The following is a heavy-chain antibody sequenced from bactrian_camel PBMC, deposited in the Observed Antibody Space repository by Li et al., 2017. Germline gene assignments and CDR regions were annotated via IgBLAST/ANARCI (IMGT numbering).Heavy chain of an antibody. CDR1: GHSRGSNC. D-gene: IGHD6*01. CDR3: AADPSLCLYGSSWYSAAYKY. Sequence: QLVESGGGSVQTGGSLRLSCVVSGHSRGSNCVGWYRLPPGRAPAEREGIAAIRRSGGETWYADSVKGRFTISQDNAKNTVYLQMNSLKPEDTAMYYCAADPSLCLYGSSWYSAAYKYWGQGTQVTVS. J-gene: IGHJ4*01. CDR2: IRRSGGET. V-gene: IGHV3-3*01.